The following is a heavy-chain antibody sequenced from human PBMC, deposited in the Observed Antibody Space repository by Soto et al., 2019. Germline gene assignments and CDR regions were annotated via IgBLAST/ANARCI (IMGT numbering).Heavy chain of an antibody. J-gene: IGHJ4*02. CDR1: GGSISSGDCY. D-gene: IGHD7-27*01. V-gene: IGHV4-30-4*01. CDR3: ARRWGRTFDY. Sequence: SETLSLTCTVSGGSISSGDCYWSWIRQPPGKGLEWIGFMYYGGSTYYNPPLKSRVTISVDTSKNQFSLKLSSVTAADTAVYYCARRWGRTFDYWGQGNLVTVSS. CDR2: MYYGGST.